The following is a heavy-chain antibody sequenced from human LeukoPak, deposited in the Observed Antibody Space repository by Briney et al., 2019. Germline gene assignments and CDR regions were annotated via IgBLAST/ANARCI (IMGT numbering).Heavy chain of an antibody. V-gene: IGHV4-39*07. Sequence: PSETLSLTCTVSGGSISSSSYYWGWLRQPPGKGLEWIGSIYYSGSTYYNPSLKSRVTISVDTSKNQFSLKLSSVTAADTAVYYCARDTTVTIPLFDYWGQGTLVTVSS. D-gene: IGHD4-17*01. J-gene: IGHJ4*02. CDR2: IYYSGST. CDR3: ARDTTVTIPLFDY. CDR1: GGSISSSSYY.